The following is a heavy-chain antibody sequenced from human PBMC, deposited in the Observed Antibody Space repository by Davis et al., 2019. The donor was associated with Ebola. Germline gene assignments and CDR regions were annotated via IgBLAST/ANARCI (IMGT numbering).Heavy chain of an antibody. CDR2: ISTTSSYT. Sequence: GESLKISCAASGFTVSSNYMSWVRQAPGKGLEWVSYISTTSSYTNYADSVKGRFTISRDNAKNSLSLQMSSLRADDTAMYYCARDLVYGGNAFFDYWGQGTPVRVSS. CDR3: ARDLVYGGNAFFDY. CDR1: GFTVSSNY. J-gene: IGHJ4*02. V-gene: IGHV3-11*05. D-gene: IGHD4-23*01.